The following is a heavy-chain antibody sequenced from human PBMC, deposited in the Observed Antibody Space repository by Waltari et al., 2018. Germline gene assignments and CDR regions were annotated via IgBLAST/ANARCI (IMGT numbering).Heavy chain of an antibody. CDR2: IYYSGST. D-gene: IGHD3-22*01. Sequence: QVQLQESGPGLVKPSETLSLPCTVSGGSISSYYWSWIRHHPGKGLEWIGYIYYSGSTNYNPSLKSRVTISVDTSKNQFSLKLSSVTAADTAVYYCARDHYYDGIYGGGQFSFGFDPWGQGTLVTVSS. CDR3: ARDHYYDGIYGGGQFSFGFDP. CDR1: GGSISSYY. J-gene: IGHJ5*02. V-gene: IGHV4-59*01.